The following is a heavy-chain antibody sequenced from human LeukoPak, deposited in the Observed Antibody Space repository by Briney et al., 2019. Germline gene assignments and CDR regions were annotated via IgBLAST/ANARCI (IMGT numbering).Heavy chain of an antibody. CDR2: ISGSGGST. CDR1: GFTFSSYA. CDR3: AKDLVVVGYCSGGSCCGHDAFDI. D-gene: IGHD2-15*01. V-gene: IGHV3-23*01. Sequence: GGSLRLSCAASGFTFSSYAMSWVRQAPGKGLEWVSAISGSGGSTYYADSVKGRFTISRDNSKNTLYLQMNSLRAEDTAVYYCAKDLVVVGYCSGGSCCGHDAFDIWGQGTMVTVSS. J-gene: IGHJ3*02.